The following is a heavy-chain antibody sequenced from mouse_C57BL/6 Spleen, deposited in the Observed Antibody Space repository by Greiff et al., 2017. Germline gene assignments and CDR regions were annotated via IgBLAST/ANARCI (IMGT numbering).Heavy chain of an antibody. Sequence: VQLQQSGPELVKPGASVKISCKASGYSFTDYNMNWVKQSNGQGLEWIGVINPNYGTTSYNQKFKGKATLTVDQSSSTAYMQLNRLTSEDSAVYYCARADYRYYYAMDYWGQGTSVTVSS. CDR2: INPNYGTT. J-gene: IGHJ4*01. D-gene: IGHD2-14*01. CDR1: GYSFTDYN. V-gene: IGHV1-39*01. CDR3: ARADYRYYYAMDY.